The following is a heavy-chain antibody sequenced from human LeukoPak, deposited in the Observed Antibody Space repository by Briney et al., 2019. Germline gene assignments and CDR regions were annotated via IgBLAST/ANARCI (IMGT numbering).Heavy chain of an antibody. CDR1: GFTVSSNS. Sequence: GGSLRLSCTVSGFTVSSNSMSWVRQAPGKGLEWVSFIYSDNTHYSDSVKGRFTISRDNSKNTLYLQMNSLRAEDTAAYYCARRAGAYSHPYDYWGQGTLVTVSS. J-gene: IGHJ4*02. CDR3: ARRAGAYSHPYDY. D-gene: IGHD4/OR15-4a*01. V-gene: IGHV3-53*01. CDR2: IYSDNT.